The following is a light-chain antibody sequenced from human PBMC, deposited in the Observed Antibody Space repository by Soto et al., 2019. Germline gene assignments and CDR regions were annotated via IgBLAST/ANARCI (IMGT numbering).Light chain of an antibody. V-gene: IGLV2-8*01. Sequence: QSALTQPPSASGSPGQSVTISCTGTSTDIGGYNYVSWYQQQPGKAPTLLIYEVYKRPSGVPDRFSGSKSGNTASLTVSGPQGEDEADYYSTPLARSKDPCVVFGGGTKLTVL. CDR3: TPLARSKDPCVV. CDR1: STDIGGYNY. J-gene: IGLJ2*01. CDR2: EVY.